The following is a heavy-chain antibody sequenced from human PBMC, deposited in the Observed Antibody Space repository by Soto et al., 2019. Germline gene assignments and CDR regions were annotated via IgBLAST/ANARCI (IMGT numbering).Heavy chain of an antibody. D-gene: IGHD3-10*01. J-gene: IGHJ6*02. CDR3: ARVSMVRGITYYYYYYGMDV. CDR2: IYYSGST. Sequence: SETLSLTCTVSGGSINSYYWSWIRQTPGQGLEWIGYIYYSGSTSYNPSLKSRVTISVDTSKNQFSLKLSSVTAADTAVYYCARVSMVRGITYYYYYYGMDVWGRGTTVT. V-gene: IGHV4-59*01. CDR1: GGSINSYY.